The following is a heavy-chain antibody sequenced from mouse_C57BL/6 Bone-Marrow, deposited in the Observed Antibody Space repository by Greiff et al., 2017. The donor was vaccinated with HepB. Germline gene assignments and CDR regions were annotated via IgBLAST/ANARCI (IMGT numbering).Heavy chain of an antibody. CDR1: GFTFSSYG. J-gene: IGHJ4*01. D-gene: IGHD2-4*01. CDR3: ARHGVYDYDERSAMDY. Sequence: EVHLVESGGDLVKPGGSLKLSCAASGFTFSSYGMSWVRQTPDKRLEWVATISSGGSYTYYPDSVKGRFTISRDNAKNTLYLQMSSLKSEDTAMYYCARHGVYDYDERSAMDYWGQGTSVTVSS. CDR2: ISSGGSYT. V-gene: IGHV5-6*01.